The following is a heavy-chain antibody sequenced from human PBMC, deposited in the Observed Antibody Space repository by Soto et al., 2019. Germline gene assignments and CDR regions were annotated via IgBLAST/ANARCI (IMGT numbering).Heavy chain of an antibody. Sequence: GGSLRLSCAASGFTFSSYGMHWVRQAPGKGLEWVAVISYDGSNKYYADSVKGRFTISRDNSKNTLYLQMNSLRAEDTAVYYCAAPEGINLGYSSSWPHFYYWGQGTLVTVSS. CDR1: GFTFSSYG. CDR2: ISYDGSNK. D-gene: IGHD6-13*01. J-gene: IGHJ4*02. CDR3: AAPEGINLGYSSSWPHFYY. V-gene: IGHV3-30*03.